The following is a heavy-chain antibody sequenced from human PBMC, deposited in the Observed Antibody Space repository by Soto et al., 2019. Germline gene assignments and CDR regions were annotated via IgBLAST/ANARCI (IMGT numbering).Heavy chain of an antibody. Sequence: QVHLVQSGAEVKKPGASVKVSCKGSGYTFTTYGITWVRQAPGQGLEWMGWISAHNGNTNYAQKLQGRVTVTRDTSTSPAYMELRRLRSDDTAVSSCARGRDGDYWGQGALVTVSS. CDR1: GYTFTTYG. V-gene: IGHV1-18*01. D-gene: IGHD6-6*01. CDR2: ISAHNGNT. J-gene: IGHJ4*02. CDR3: ARGRDGDY.